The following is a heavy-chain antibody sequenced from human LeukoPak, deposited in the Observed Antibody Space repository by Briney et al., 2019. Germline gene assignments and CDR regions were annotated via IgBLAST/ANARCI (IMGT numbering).Heavy chain of an antibody. V-gene: IGHV4-61*03. Sequence: PSEALSLTCTVSGDSVSNGNYYWSWLRQPPGKALEWIGYIYYTGKTYYNPSLEGRVTILVDTSRNHFSVKLSSVTAADTAVYYCARSQNYYGSGDYWSQGTLVTVSS. J-gene: IGHJ4*02. CDR3: ARSQNYYGSGDY. CDR1: GDSVSNGNYY. D-gene: IGHD3-10*01. CDR2: IYYTGKT.